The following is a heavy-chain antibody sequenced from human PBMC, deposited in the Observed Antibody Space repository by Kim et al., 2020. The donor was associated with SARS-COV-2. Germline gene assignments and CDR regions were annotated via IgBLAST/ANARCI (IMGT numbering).Heavy chain of an antibody. CDR2: IIPIFGTA. J-gene: IGHJ2*01. CDR3: ARVTLRYCSGGSCYGDWYFDL. Sequence: SVKVSCKASGGTFSSYAISWVRQAPGQGLEWMGGIIPIFGTANYAQKFQGRVTITADESTSTAYMELSSLRSEDTAVYYCARVTLRYCSGGSCYGDWYFDLWGRGTLVTVSS. D-gene: IGHD2-15*01. CDR1: GGTFSSYA. V-gene: IGHV1-69*13.